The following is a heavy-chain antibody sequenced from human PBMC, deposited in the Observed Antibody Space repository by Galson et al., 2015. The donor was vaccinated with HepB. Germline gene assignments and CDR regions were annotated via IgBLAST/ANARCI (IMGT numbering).Heavy chain of an antibody. Sequence: PALVKPTQTLTLTCTFSGFSLSTSGMRVSWIRQPPGKALEWLARIDWDDDKFYSTSLKTRLTISKDTSKNQVVLTMTNMDPVDTATYYCASYSSGWDDAFDIWGQGTMVTVSS. J-gene: IGHJ3*02. CDR2: IDWDDDK. CDR1: GFSLSTSGMR. D-gene: IGHD6-19*01. V-gene: IGHV2-70*04. CDR3: ASYSSGWDDAFDI.